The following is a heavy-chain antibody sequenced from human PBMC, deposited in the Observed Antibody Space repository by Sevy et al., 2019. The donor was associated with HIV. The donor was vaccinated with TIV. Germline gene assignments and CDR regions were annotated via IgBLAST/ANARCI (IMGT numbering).Heavy chain of an antibody. J-gene: IGHJ4*02. CDR3: TRWQGAQSIFDY. D-gene: IGHD1-26*01. CDR2: LKNKARGGTL. CDR1: GFSFGDYA. V-gene: IGHV3-49*04. Sequence: GGYLRLSCTASGFSFGDYAMNWVRQAPGKGLEWVAFLKNKARGGTLNHAASVKGRFTISRDDSKSIVYLQMNDLRTEDTGVYYCTRWQGAQSIFDYWGQGALVTVSS.